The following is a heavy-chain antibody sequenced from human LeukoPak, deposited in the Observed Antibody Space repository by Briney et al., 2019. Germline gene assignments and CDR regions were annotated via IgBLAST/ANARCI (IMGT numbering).Heavy chain of an antibody. J-gene: IGHJ6*02. CDR3: VRVRPPNIVDSVMDYKYYHDMDV. CDR2: ISPYNGNT. Sequence: GASVKVSCKASGYTFSSYGIRWVRQAPGQGLEWMGWISPYNGNTEYGQKVQGRVTMTTDRPTTTASMELRSLRSDDTAMYYCVRVRPPNIVDSVMDYKYYHDMDVWGQGTTVTVSS. CDR1: GYTFSSYG. V-gene: IGHV1-18*01. D-gene: IGHD5-18*01.